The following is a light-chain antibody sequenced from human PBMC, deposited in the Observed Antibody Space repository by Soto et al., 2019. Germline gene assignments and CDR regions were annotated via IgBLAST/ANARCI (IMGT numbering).Light chain of an antibody. J-gene: IGKJ1*01. CDR3: QQYHNLWT. CDR1: QGILYN. V-gene: IGKV3-15*01. CDR2: RAS. Sequence: MVLTQSPATLSVSPVERATLSCRASQGILYNLAWFQQRPGQAPRLLIYRASTRATNIPARFSGSGSGTEFTLTISSMTSEDFALDYCQQYHNLWTFGQGTKVDIK.